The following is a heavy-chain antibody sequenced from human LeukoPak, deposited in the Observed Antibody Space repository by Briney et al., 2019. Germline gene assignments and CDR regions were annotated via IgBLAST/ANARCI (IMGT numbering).Heavy chain of an antibody. Sequence: GGSLRLSCAASGFTFSSYGMHWVRQAPGKGLEWVAVISYDGGNKYFAVSVKGRFTISRDNAKNTLYLQMNSLRAEDTAVYYCARGGDYPFDYWGQGTLVTVSS. CDR2: ISYDGGNK. CDR3: ARGGDYPFDY. D-gene: IGHD4-17*01. V-gene: IGHV3-30*03. J-gene: IGHJ4*02. CDR1: GFTFSSYG.